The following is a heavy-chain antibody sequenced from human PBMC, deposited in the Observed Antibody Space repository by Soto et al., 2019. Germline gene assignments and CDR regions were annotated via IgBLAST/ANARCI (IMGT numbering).Heavy chain of an antibody. CDR3: AKEAYYGSGPYYYYGMDV. V-gene: IGHV3-30*18. J-gene: IGHJ6*02. D-gene: IGHD3-10*01. Sequence: GGSLRLSCAASGFTFSSYGMHWVRQAPGKGLEWVAVISYDGSNKYYADSVKGRFTISRDNSKNTLYLQMNSLRAEDTAVYYCAKEAYYGSGPYYYYGMDVWGQGTTVTVS. CDR1: GFTFSSYG. CDR2: ISYDGSNK.